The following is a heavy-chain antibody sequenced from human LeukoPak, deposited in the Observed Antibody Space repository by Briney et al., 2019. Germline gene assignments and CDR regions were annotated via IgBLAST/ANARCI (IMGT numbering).Heavy chain of an antibody. J-gene: IGHJ4*02. D-gene: IGHD3-3*02. CDR2: INYNGAIT. CDR3: ARDRLGPSFSVSHFDL. CDR1: GFTFVDYG. Sequence: PGGSLRLSCATSGFTFVDYGLSWVRRAPGKGLEWLCAINYNGAITDYADSVKGRFTISRDNAKKSLYLRMDSLRAEDTALYYCARDRLGPSFSVSHFDLWGQGTLVTVSS. V-gene: IGHV3-20*04.